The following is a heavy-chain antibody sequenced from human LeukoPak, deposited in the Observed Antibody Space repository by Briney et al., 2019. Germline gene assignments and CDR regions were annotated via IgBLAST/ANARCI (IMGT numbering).Heavy chain of an antibody. CDR2: INHSGST. CDR3: ARVGITFGGVIA. J-gene: IGHJ5*02. V-gene: IGHV4-34*01. CDR1: GGSFSGYY. Sequence: PSETLSLTCAVYGGSFSGYYWSWIRQPPGKGLEWIGEINHSGSTNYNPSLKSRVTISVDTSKNQFSLKLSSVTAADTAVYYCARVGITFGGVIAWGQGTLVTVSS. D-gene: IGHD3-16*02.